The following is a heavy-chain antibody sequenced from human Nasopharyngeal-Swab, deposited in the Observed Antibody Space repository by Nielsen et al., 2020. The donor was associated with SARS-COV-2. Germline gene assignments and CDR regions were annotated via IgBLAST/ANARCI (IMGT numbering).Heavy chain of an antibody. CDR1: GFTFSSYS. J-gene: IGHJ6*03. CDR3: AKDSSPAAADYYYMDV. Sequence: GESLKISCAASGFTFSSYSMNWVRQAPGKGLEWVSSISSSSSYIYYADSVKGRFTISRDNAKNSLYLQMNSLRAEDTAVYYCAKDSSPAAADYYYMDVWGKGTTVTVSS. CDR2: ISSSSSYI. V-gene: IGHV3-21*01. D-gene: IGHD2-2*01.